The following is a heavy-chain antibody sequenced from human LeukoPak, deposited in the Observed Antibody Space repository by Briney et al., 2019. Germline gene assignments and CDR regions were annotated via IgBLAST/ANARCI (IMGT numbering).Heavy chain of an antibody. J-gene: IGHJ4*02. CDR1: GGSVSSGSYY. CDR2: IYYSGSTT. CDR3: ARSEEMATTRGGFDY. D-gene: IGHD5-24*01. V-gene: IGHV4-61*09. Sequence: TLSLTCTVSGGSVSSGSYYWSWIRQPPGKGLEWIGYIYYSGSTTPSGTATYNPSLESRVTISVDTSKNQFSLKLRSVIAADAAVYYCARSEEMATTRGGFDYWGQGTLVTVSS.